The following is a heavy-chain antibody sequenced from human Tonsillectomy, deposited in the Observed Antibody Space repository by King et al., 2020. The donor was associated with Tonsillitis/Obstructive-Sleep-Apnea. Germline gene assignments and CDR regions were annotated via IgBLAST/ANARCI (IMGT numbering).Heavy chain of an antibody. CDR1: GFTFDDYA. CDR2: ISWNSGSI. Sequence: VQLVESGGGLVQPGRSLRLSCAASGFTFDDYAMHWVRQAPGKGLEWVSGISWNSGSIGYADSVKGRFTISRDNAKNSLYLQMNSLRAEDTAFYYCAKAPQFVSPPDYWGQGTLVTVSS. D-gene: IGHD2-15*01. J-gene: IGHJ4*02. CDR3: AKAPQFVSPPDY. V-gene: IGHV3-9*01.